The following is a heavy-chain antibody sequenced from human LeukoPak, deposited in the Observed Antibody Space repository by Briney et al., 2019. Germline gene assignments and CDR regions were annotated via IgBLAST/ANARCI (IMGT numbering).Heavy chain of an antibody. D-gene: IGHD3-9*01. V-gene: IGHV3-73*01. CDR1: GFTFSGSA. Sequence: GGSLRLSCAASGFTFSGSAMHWVRQASGKGLERVGRIRSKANSYATAYAASVKGRFTISRDDSKNTAYLQMNSLKTEDTAVYYCTRYYDSLSLTRAPGYYYYMDVWGKGTTVTISS. CDR3: TRYYDSLSLTRAPGYYYYMDV. CDR2: IRSKANSYAT. J-gene: IGHJ6*03.